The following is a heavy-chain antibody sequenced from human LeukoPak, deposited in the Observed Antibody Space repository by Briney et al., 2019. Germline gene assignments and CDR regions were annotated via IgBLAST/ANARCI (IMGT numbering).Heavy chain of an antibody. CDR1: GFTFSNYW. J-gene: IGHJ4*02. V-gene: IGHV3-7*01. CDR2: IKADGSEK. CDR3: ARDPCCYSSSWGPYFDY. D-gene: IGHD2-2*01. Sequence: RGSLRLSCAASGFTFSNYWISWVRQAPEKGLEWVANIKADGSEKQYVDSVKGRFTISRDNAKNSLYLQMNSLRAEDTAVYYCARDPCCYSSSWGPYFDYWGQGTLVTVSS.